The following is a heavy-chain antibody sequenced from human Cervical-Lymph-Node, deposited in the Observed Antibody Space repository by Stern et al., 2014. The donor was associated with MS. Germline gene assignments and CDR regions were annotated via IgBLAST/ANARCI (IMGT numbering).Heavy chain of an antibody. D-gene: IGHD1-26*01. V-gene: IGHV1-18*01. CDR3: ARDRGLVGNTTDDY. Sequence: VQLVQSGAEVKKPGASVKVSCKASGFTFTNHGISWVRQAPGQGLEWMGWINGYNGNIDFAQKFQGRLIMTTDTSTSTVYMELRSLGFDDTAVYYCARDRGLVGNTTDDYWGQGTLGTVSS. CDR2: INGYNGNI. CDR1: GFTFTNHG. J-gene: IGHJ4*02.